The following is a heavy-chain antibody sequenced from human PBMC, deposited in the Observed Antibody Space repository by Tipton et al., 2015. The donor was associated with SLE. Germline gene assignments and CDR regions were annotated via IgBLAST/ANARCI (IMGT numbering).Heavy chain of an antibody. V-gene: IGHV4-59*01. J-gene: IGHJ4*02. CDR1: GASIRNYY. CDR2: VYYTGST. Sequence: TLSLTCTVSGASIRNYYWSWIRQPPAKGLEWIGYVYYTGSTDYNPSLKSRLTVSLDMSKNQFSLTLTSVTAADTAVYYCARVRKSSGWTFDYWGQGTLVTVSS. CDR3: ARVRKSSGWTFDY. D-gene: IGHD6-19*01.